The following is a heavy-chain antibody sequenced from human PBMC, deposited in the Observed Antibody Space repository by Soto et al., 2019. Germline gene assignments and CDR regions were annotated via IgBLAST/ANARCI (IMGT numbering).Heavy chain of an antibody. CDR3: ATSVGGFVSGSGTYRF. D-gene: IGHD3-10*01. Sequence: SETLSLTCNVSGGSVSGYHWSWIRQPPGKVLEWIGYVNNNGNTDYNPSLESRVTISVDKSKNQFSLNLTSVTAADSAVYFCATSVGGFVSGSGTYRFWGQGTQVTVSS. CDR1: GGSVSGYH. V-gene: IGHV4-59*02. J-gene: IGHJ4*02. CDR2: VNNNGNT.